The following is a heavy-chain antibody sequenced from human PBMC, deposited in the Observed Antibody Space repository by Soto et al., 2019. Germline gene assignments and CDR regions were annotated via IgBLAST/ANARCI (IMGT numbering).Heavy chain of an antibody. J-gene: IGHJ5*02. D-gene: IGHD2-15*01. CDR1: GFTFSSYW. Sequence: GGSLRLSCAASGFTFSSYWMHWVRQAPGKGLVWVSRINSDGSSTSYADSVKGRFTISRDNAKNTLYLQMNSLRAEDTAVYYCARDRYCSGGSCYNWFDPWGQGTLVTVSS. CDR3: ARDRYCSGGSCYNWFDP. V-gene: IGHV3-74*01. CDR2: INSDGSST.